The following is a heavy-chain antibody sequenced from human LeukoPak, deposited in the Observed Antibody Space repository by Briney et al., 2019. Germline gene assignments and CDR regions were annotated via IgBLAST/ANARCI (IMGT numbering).Heavy chain of an antibody. CDR2: LNHSGST. Sequence: SETLSLTCAVYGGSFSGYYWSWIRQPPEKGLEWIGDLNHSGSTNYNPSLKSRVIISVDTSKNQFPLKLTSVTAADTAVYCCARGLGYGGNSDWFDPWGQGTLVTVSS. CDR1: GGSFSGYY. D-gene: IGHD4-23*01. V-gene: IGHV4-34*01. CDR3: ARGLGYGGNSDWFDP. J-gene: IGHJ5*02.